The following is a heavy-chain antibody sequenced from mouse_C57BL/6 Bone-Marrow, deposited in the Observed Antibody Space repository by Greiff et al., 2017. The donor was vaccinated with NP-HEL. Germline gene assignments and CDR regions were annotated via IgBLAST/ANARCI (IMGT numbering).Heavy chain of an antibody. V-gene: IGHV10-3*01. CDR2: IRSKSSNYAT. CDR3: VRGRIYDGYFPGFAY. J-gene: IGHJ3*01. CDR1: GFTFNTYA. Sequence: DVQLVESGGGLVQPKGSLKLSCAASGFTFNTYAMHWVRQAPGKGLEWVARIRSKSSNYATYYADSVKDRFTISRDDSQSMLYLQMNNLKTEDTAMYYCVRGRIYDGYFPGFAYWGQGTLVTVSA. D-gene: IGHD2-3*01.